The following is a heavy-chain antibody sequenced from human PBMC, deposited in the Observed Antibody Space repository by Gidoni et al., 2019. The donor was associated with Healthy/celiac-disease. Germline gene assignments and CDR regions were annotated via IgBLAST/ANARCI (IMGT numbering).Heavy chain of an antibody. CDR2: IKQDGSEK. D-gene: IGHD5-18*01. V-gene: IGHV3-7*01. CDR1: GFTFRSYW. CDR3: AICGYSYGLRNYYGMDV. Sequence: EVQLVESGGGLVQPGGSLRLSCAASGFTFRSYWMSWVRQAPGKGLEWVANIKQDGSEKYYVDSVKGRFTISRDNAKNSLYLQMNSLRAEDTAVYYCAICGYSYGLRNYYGMDVWGQGTTVTVSS. J-gene: IGHJ6*02.